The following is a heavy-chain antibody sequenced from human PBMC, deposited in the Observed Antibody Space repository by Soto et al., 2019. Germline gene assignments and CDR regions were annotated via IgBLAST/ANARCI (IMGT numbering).Heavy chain of an antibody. J-gene: IGHJ4*02. CDR1: GFSLSNARMG. CDR3: ARIFVAGGRHDYGDYGYFDY. D-gene: IGHD4-17*01. CDR2: IFSNDEK. Sequence: QFILKESGPVLVKPTETLTLTCTVSGFSLSNARMGVSWIRQPPGKALEWLAHIFSNDEKSYSTSLKSRLTISKNTAKSQVVLTMTNMDPVDTATYNCARIFVAGGRHDYGDYGYFDYWGQGTLVTVSS. V-gene: IGHV2-26*01.